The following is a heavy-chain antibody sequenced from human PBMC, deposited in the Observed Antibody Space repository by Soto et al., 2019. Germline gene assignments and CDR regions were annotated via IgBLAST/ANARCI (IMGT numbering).Heavy chain of an antibody. V-gene: IGHV1-69*14. Sequence: QVQLVQSGAEVKKPGSSVKVSCKASGGTFSSYAISWVRQAPGQGLEWMGGIIPIFGTANYAQKFQGRVTITADKSTRTAYRELSSLRSEDTAVYYWARDGFHDGLAFGIWGQGTMVTVSS. CDR2: IIPIFGTA. J-gene: IGHJ3*02. CDR1: GGTFSSYA. CDR3: ARDGFHDGLAFGI. D-gene: IGHD3-10*01.